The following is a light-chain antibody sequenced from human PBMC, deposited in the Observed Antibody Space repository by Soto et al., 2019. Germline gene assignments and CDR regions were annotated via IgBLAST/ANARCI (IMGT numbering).Light chain of an antibody. CDR1: QSISSY. V-gene: IGKV1-39*01. Sequence: DIQITQSPSSLSASVGDRVTITCRASQSISSYLNWYQQIPGKAPKILIYAASSLQSGVPSRFSGMGSGTDCTLTISSLQTEDFATYYCQQSYSNPITFGQGTRLEIK. CDR3: QQSYSNPIT. J-gene: IGKJ5*01. CDR2: AAS.